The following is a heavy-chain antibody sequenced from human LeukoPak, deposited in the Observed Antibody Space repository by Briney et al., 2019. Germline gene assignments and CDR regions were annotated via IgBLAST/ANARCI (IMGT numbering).Heavy chain of an antibody. Sequence: HPSETLSLTCGVSGASISRPYWWTWVRQPPGKGLEWIAEVSHSGTTHYNPSLKSRVIISVDKSKNQVFLILNSVTAADTAMYYCARDGGSDQYYFDKWGQGTLVTVSS. J-gene: IGHJ4*02. CDR1: GASISRPYW. V-gene: IGHV4-4*02. D-gene: IGHD6-19*01. CDR2: VSHSGTT. CDR3: ARDGGSDQYYFDK.